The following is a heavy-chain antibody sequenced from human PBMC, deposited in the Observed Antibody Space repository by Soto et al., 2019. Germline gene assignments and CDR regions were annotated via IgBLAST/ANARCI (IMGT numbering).Heavy chain of an antibody. CDR3: TANTINVRGGFV. V-gene: IGHV3-15*07. Sequence: EVQLVESGGGLVKPGGSLRLSCAASGFPFNNAWMNWVRQAPGKGLEWVGRVKTRDYGGTVDYAAPVKGRFIISRDDSINTMFMQMNSLQTEDTAVYYCTANTINVRGGFVWGQGTTVTVSS. J-gene: IGHJ3*01. CDR2: VKTRDYGGTV. CDR1: GFPFNNAW. D-gene: IGHD3-16*01.